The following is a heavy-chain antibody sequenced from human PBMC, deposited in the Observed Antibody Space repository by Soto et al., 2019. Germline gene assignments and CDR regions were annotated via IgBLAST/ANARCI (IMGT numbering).Heavy chain of an antibody. V-gene: IGHV1-58*01. CDR2: IVVGSGNT. CDR1: GFTFTSSA. J-gene: IGHJ4*02. Sequence: SVKVSCKASGFTFTSSAVQWVRQARGQRLEWIGWIVVGSGNTNYAQKFQERVTITRDMSTSTAYMELSSLGSEDTAVYYCAADLVRNYDILTGPYWGQGTLVTVSS. CDR3: AADLVRNYDILTGPY. D-gene: IGHD3-9*01.